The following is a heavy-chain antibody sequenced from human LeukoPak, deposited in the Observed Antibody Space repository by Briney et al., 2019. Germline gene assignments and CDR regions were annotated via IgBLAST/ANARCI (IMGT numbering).Heavy chain of an antibody. CDR1: GDSISSYY. D-gene: IGHD2-21*01. CDR3: ARDLRLIRDDALDV. V-gene: IGHV4-59*01. CDR2: MFYNGNT. Sequence: SETLSLTCTISGDSISSYYWSWIRQPPGKGLQWLGNMFYNGNTNYNPSLKGRLTMSIDTSKNQFYLKLISVTAADTAVYYCARDLRLIRDDALDVWGQGTTVTVSS. J-gene: IGHJ6*02.